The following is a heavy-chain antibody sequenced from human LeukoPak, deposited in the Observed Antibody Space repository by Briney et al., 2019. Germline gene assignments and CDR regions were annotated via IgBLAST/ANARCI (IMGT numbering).Heavy chain of an antibody. Sequence: ASVKVSCKASGYTFTSYGISWVRQAPGQGLEWMGWISAYNGNTNYAQKLQGRVTMTADTSTSTAYMELRSLRSDDTAVYYCARDWRLTTATTLLFDYWGQGTLVTVSS. J-gene: IGHJ4*02. V-gene: IGHV1-18*01. CDR2: ISAYNGNT. CDR1: GYTFTSYG. CDR3: ARDWRLTTATTLLFDY. D-gene: IGHD4-17*01.